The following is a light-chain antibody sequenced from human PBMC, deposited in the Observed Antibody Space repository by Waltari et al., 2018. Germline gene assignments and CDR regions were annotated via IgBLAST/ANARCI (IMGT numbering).Light chain of an antibody. Sequence: EIVLTQSPATLSVSPGERATLFCRASHSIRNNLAWYQQKPGQAPRLLIYGASTRATGIPARFSGSGSGTEFTLTISSLQSEDFAVYYCLQFNTWWTFGQGTKVEFK. CDR3: LQFNTWWT. J-gene: IGKJ1*01. CDR1: HSIRNN. V-gene: IGKV3-15*01. CDR2: GAS.